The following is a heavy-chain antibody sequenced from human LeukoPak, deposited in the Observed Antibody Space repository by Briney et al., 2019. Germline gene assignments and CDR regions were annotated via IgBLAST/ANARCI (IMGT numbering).Heavy chain of an antibody. Sequence: SETLSLTCTVSGGSISSYYRSWIRQPPGKGLEWIGYIYYSGSTNYNPSLKSRVTISVDTSKNQFSLKLSSVTAADTAVYYCARVGMRRDAFDIWGQGTMVTVSS. V-gene: IGHV4-59*01. CDR3: ARVGMRRDAFDI. J-gene: IGHJ3*02. D-gene: IGHD3-10*01. CDR2: IYYSGST. CDR1: GGSISSYY.